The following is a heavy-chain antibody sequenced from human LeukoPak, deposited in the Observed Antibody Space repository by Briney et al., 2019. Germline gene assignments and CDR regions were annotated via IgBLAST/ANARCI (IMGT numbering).Heavy chain of an antibody. CDR3: ASAGTLYYYDSSGYYSLDY. D-gene: IGHD3-22*01. J-gene: IGHJ4*02. CDR1: GGSISSYS. Sequence: PAETLSLTCTVSGGSISSYSWSWIRQPPGKGLEWIGYIYYSGSTNYNPSLKSRVTISVDTSKNQFSLKLSSVTAADTAVYYCASAGTLYYYDSSGYYSLDYWGQGTLVTVSS. CDR2: IYYSGST. V-gene: IGHV4-59*01.